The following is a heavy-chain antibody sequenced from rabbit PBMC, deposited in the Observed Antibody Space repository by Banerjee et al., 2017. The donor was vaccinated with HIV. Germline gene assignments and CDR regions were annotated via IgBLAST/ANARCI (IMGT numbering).Heavy chain of an antibody. CDR2: IYAGSSGST. CDR1: GFSFSSGYD. Sequence: QSLEESGGGLVQPEGSLTLTCTASGFSFSSGYDMCWVRQAPGKGLEWIACIYAGSSGSTYYASWAKGRFTISKTSSTTVTLQMTSLTAADTATYFCARYAGGAGGGYATLWGPGTLVTVS. J-gene: IGHJ4*01. CDR3: ARYAGGAGGGYATL. D-gene: IGHD8-1*01. V-gene: IGHV1S40*01.